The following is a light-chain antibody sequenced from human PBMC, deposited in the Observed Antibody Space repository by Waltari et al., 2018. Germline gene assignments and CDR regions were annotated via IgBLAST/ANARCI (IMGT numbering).Light chain of an antibody. J-gene: IGKJ2*01. CDR2: VAS. Sequence: ETVLTQSPAVLSVSPGDRATLSCRASQSVGSKVAWYQQKAGQSPKLLIYVASTRASDIPARFSGSGSGTEFTFSISRLQSEDFAVYYCQQYDKWPPFTFGQGTNLELK. CDR3: QQYDKWPPFT. CDR1: QSVGSK. V-gene: IGKV3-15*01.